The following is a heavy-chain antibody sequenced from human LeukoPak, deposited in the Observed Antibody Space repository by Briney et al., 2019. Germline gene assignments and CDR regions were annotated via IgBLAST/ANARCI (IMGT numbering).Heavy chain of an antibody. CDR1: GFTFSSYA. D-gene: IGHD2-15*01. CDR3: ARDVVVAATHYFDY. J-gene: IGHJ4*02. V-gene: IGHV3-7*01. CDR2: IKQDGSEK. Sequence: AGGSLRLSCAASGFTFSSYAMSWVRQAPGKGLEWVANIKQDGSEKYYVDSVKGRFTISRDNAKNSLYLQMNSLRAEDTAVYYCARDVVVAATHYFDYWGQGTLVTVSS.